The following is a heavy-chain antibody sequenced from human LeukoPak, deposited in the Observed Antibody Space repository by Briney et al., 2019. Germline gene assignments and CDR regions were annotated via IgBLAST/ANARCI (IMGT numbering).Heavy chain of an antibody. Sequence: PSETLSLTCGVNGGSFSGDCWTWIRQPPGKGLEWIGEITHSERIKYTPSLKSRVTISLDTSKTQISLKLSSVTAADTAVYYCVRGMPDWAGFDPWGQGTLVTVSS. V-gene: IGHV4-34*01. J-gene: IGHJ5*02. CDR1: GGSFSGDC. CDR3: VRGMPDWAGFDP. CDR2: ITHSERI. D-gene: IGHD3-9*01.